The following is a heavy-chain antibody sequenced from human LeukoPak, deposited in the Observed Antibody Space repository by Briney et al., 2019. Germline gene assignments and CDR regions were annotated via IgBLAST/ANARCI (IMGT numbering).Heavy chain of an antibody. CDR2: ISGSGSGGST. CDR3: ARDPRLRLKRSGWFDP. Sequence: GGSLRLSCAACGFTFSNYAMSWVRQAPGKGLEWVSGISGSGSGGSTYYADSVKGRFTISRDNSKNTLYLQMNSLRAEDTAVYYCARDPRLRLKRSGWFDPWGQGTLVTVSS. J-gene: IGHJ5*02. CDR1: GFTFSNYA. V-gene: IGHV3-23*01. D-gene: IGHD4-17*01.